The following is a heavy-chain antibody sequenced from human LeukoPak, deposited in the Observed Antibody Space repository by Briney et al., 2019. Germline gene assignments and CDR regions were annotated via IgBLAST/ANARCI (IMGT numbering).Heavy chain of an antibody. Sequence: GGSLRLSCAASGFSFREYGMHWVRQAPGKGLEWVAVISYDGSTKHYADSVKGRFTISRDNSKNTLYLQMNSLRAEDTAVYYCAKSDGDPLHHLSDHYFDYWGQGTLVTVSS. CDR1: GFSFREYG. V-gene: IGHV3-30*18. D-gene: IGHD4-17*01. CDR3: AKSDGDPLHHLSDHYFDY. CDR2: ISYDGSTK. J-gene: IGHJ4*02.